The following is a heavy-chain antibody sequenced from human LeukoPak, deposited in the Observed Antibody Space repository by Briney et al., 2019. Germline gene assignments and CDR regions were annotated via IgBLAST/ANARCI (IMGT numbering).Heavy chain of an antibody. J-gene: IGHJ2*01. Sequence: ASVKVSCKASGYTITSYGISWVRQAPGQGLEWMGWISAYNGNTNYAQKLQGRVTMTTDTSTSTAYMELRSLRSDDTAVYYCARDGEQLVPYWYFDLWGRGTLVTVSS. D-gene: IGHD6-6*01. CDR2: ISAYNGNT. CDR3: ARDGEQLVPYWYFDL. CDR1: GYTITSYG. V-gene: IGHV1-18*01.